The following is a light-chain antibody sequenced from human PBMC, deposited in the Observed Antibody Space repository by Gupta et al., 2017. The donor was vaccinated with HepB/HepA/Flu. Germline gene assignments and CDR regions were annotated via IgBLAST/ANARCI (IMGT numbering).Light chain of an antibody. CDR3: QQANKFPYT. CDR2: AAF. CDR1: AGVSGW. J-gene: IGKJ3*01. V-gene: IGKV1-12*02. Sequence: DVQMTQSPSSVSASIGDTVTITCRARAGVSGWLAWYQQKPGKAPKLLSAAFTLQSGVPSRFSGTGSGTDFALTITNLQPDDYATYYCQQANKFPYTFGPGTTVDVK.